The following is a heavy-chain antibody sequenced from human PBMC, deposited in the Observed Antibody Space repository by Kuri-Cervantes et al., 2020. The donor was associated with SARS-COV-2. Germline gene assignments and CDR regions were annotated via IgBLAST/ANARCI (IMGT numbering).Heavy chain of an antibody. D-gene: IGHD4-11*01. CDR3: ARDDEVTTHYGAAFDI. CDR2: ISYEGSNK. V-gene: IGHV3-30-3*01. CDR1: GFTFSSYA. J-gene: IGHJ3*02. Sequence: LSLTCAASGFTFSSYAMHWVRQAPGKGLEWVAVISYEGSNKYYADAVKGRFTISRDNAKNSLYLQMNSLRAEETAVYYCARDDEVTTHYGAAFDIWGQGTMVTVSS.